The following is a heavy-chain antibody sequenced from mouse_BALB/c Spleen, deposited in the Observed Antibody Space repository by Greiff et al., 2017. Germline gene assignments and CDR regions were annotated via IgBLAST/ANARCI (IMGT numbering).Heavy chain of an antibody. V-gene: IGHV1S81*02. Sequence: VKLMESGAELVKPGASVKLSCKASGYTFTSYYMYWVKQRPGQGLEWIGEINPSNGGTNFNEKFKSKATLTVDKSSSTAYMQLSSLTSEDSAVYYCTREAGLRRGAWFAYWGQGTLVTVSA. CDR1: GYTFTSYY. D-gene: IGHD2-2*01. CDR2: INPSNGGT. J-gene: IGHJ3*01. CDR3: TREAGLRRGAWFAY.